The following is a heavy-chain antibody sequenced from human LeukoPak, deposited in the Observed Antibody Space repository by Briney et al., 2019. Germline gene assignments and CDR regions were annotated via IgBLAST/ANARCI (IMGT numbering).Heavy chain of an antibody. D-gene: IGHD4-17*01. CDR2: ISYDETNK. V-gene: IGHV3-30-3*01. J-gene: IGHJ4*02. CDR1: GDSINSLD. CDR3: ARETGSAVGSTDFDY. Sequence: LSLTCTVSGDSINSLDLWSWVRQAPGKGLEWVAVISYDETNKYYADSVKGRFTISRDNSKNTLYLQMNSLRAEDTAVYYCARETGSAVGSTDFDYWGQGTLVTVSS.